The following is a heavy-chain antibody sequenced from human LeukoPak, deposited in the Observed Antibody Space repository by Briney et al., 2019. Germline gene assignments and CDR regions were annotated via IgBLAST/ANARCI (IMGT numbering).Heavy chain of an antibody. D-gene: IGHD1-1*01. CDR3: ARDRRQPDAFDI. CDR1: GGTFSSYA. Sequence: ASVKVSCKASGGTFSSYAISWVRQAPGQGLEWMGGIIPIFGTANYAQKFQGGVTITADESTSTAYMELSSLRSEDTAVYYCARDRRQPDAFDIWGQGTMVTVSS. J-gene: IGHJ3*02. CDR2: IIPIFGTA. V-gene: IGHV1-69*13.